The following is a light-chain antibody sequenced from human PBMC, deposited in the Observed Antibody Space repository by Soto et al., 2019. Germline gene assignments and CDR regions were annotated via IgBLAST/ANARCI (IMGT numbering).Light chain of an antibody. V-gene: IGKV3-20*01. CDR2: GAS. CDR1: QRVSNSY. Sequence: EIVLTQSPGTLSLSPGETATLSCRASQRVSNSYLAWYHKKPGQAPRLLIYGASSRAAGIPDRFSGSGSGTDFTLTISRLEPEDFAVYFCQRYGGSPPFTFGQGTKVDIK. J-gene: IGKJ2*01. CDR3: QRYGGSPPFT.